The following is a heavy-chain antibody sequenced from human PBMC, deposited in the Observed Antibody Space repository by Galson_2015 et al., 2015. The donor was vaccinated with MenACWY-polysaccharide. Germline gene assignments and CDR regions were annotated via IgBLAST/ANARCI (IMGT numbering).Heavy chain of an antibody. CDR1: GDSITSGGYF. V-gene: IGHV4-31*03. CDR3: ARGGRAVSNRNWFDP. CDR2: ISYDGGT. J-gene: IGHJ5*02. Sequence: TLSLTCTVSGDSITSGGYFWSWIRQHPGKGLEWIASISYDGGTYYNPSLKSRVTISVDTPNNQFSLKLSSVTAADTAVYYCARGGRAVSNRNWFDPWGQEPWSPSPQ. D-gene: IGHD3-16*01.